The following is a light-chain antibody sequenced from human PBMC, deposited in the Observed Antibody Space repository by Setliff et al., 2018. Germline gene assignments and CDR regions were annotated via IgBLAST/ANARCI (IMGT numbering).Light chain of an antibody. CDR2: RTT. Sequence: QAVVTQEPSVTVSPGGTVTLTCASSTGTVTRTNYANWFQQKPGLPPQALIYRTTDKHSWTLARFSGSLLGGKAALTLSGAQPEDEAEYYCLLYYGAAAVFGGGTKVTVL. CDR3: LLYYGAAAV. J-gene: IGLJ2*01. V-gene: IGLV7-43*01. CDR1: TGTVTRTNY.